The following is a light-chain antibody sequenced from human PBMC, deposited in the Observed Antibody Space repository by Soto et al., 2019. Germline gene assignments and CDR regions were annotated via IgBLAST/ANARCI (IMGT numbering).Light chain of an antibody. CDR1: QSISSY. J-gene: IGKJ2*01. V-gene: IGKV1-39*01. CDR2: AAS. CDR3: QQGYNTPFT. Sequence: DIQMTQSPSSLSASVGDRVTITCRASQSISSYLNWYQQKPGKAPQLLIYAASSLQSGVPSRFSGSGSGMDFTLTISSLQPEDFATYYCQQGYNTPFTFGQGTKLEIK.